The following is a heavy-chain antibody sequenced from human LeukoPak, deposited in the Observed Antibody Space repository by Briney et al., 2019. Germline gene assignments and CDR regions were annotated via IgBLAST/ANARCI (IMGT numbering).Heavy chain of an antibody. CDR3: ARDAMSSVTTSPHYFDY. J-gene: IGHJ4*02. CDR1: GGSISSSSYY. CDR2: IYYSGST. V-gene: IGHV4-39*07. Sequence: SETLSLTCTVSGGSISSSSYYWGWIRQPPGKGLEWIGSIYYSGSTYYNPSLKSRVTISVDTSKNQFSLKLSSVTAADTAVYYCARDAMSSVTTSPHYFDYWGQGTLVTVSS. D-gene: IGHD4-17*01.